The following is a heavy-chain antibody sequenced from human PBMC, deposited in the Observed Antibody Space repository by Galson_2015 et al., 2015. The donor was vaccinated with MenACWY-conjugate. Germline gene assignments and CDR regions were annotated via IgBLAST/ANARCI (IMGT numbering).Heavy chain of an antibody. Sequence: SLRLSCAASGFTFSSYAMSWVRQAPGKGLEWVSAISGSGGRTHYAGSVKGRFTISRDNSKNTLYLQMNSLRAEDTAVYYCAKDSTGVAGTDYWGQGTLVTVSS. J-gene: IGHJ4*02. CDR3: AKDSTGVAGTDY. CDR1: GFTFSSYA. V-gene: IGHV3-23*01. CDR2: ISGSGGRT. D-gene: IGHD6-19*01.